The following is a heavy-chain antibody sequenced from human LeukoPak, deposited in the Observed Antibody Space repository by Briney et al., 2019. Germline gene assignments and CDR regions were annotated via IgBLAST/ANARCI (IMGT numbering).Heavy chain of an antibody. CDR3: TRDGGFLYYLDY. Sequence: QTGGSLRLSCAASGFTFSSYSMNWVRQAPGKGLEWVAFIRSKAYGGTTEYAASVKGRFTFSRDDSKSIAYLQMNNLKTEDTAVYYCTRDGGFLYYLDYWGQGALVTVSS. V-gene: IGHV3-49*04. J-gene: IGHJ4*02. D-gene: IGHD2-15*01. CDR2: IRSKAYGGTT. CDR1: GFTFSSYS.